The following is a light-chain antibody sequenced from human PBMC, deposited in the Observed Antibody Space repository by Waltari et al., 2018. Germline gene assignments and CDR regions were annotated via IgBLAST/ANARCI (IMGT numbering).Light chain of an antibody. CDR1: QDISNY. J-gene: IGKJ5*01. V-gene: IGKV1-33*01. CDR2: DAS. CDR3: QQYANLPHT. Sequence: DIQMTQSASSLSASVGDRVNITCQASQDISNYLYWYQQKPGKAPNLLIYDASNLESGVPSRFSGSGSETDFTFTITSLQPEDIATYHCQQYANLPHTFGQGTRLEIK.